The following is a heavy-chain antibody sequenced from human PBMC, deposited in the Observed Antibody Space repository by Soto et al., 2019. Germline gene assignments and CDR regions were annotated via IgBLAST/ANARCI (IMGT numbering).Heavy chain of an antibody. CDR2: IYYSGST. Sequence: QVQLRESGPGLVKPSQTLSLTCTVSDGSISSSDHYWTWIRQPPGKGLEWIGYIYYSGSTYYNPSLQRRVTMSVDTSKNQFSLKLSSVTAADTAMYYCARVRGGSYYLYYWGQGILVTVSS. J-gene: IGHJ4*02. D-gene: IGHD1-26*01. CDR3: ARVRGGSYYLYY. V-gene: IGHV4-30-4*01. CDR1: DGSISSSDHY.